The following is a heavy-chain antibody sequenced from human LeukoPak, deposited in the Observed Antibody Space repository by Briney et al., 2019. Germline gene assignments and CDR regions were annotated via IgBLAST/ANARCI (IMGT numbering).Heavy chain of an antibody. CDR1: GYTFTSYS. CDR2: INPSGGST. V-gene: IGHV1-46*01. D-gene: IGHD1-26*01. Sequence: ASVKVSCKASGYTFTSYSMQWVRQAPGEGLEWMGIINPSGGSTSYAQKFQGRVTMTRDVSTSTAFMEMSSLRSEDTAVYYGARVGAYSGAFDYWGQGTLVTVSA. CDR3: ARVGAYSGAFDY. J-gene: IGHJ4*02.